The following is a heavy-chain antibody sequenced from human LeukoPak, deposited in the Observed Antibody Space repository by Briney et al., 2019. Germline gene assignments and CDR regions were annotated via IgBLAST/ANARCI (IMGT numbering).Heavy chain of an antibody. CDR2: INQDARTK. V-gene: IGHV3-7*01. D-gene: IGHD4-23*01. J-gene: IGHJ4*02. CDR3: ARDVGGNLDY. Sequence: GGSLRLSCAASGFTFSGSWMAWVRQAPGKGLEWVANINQDARTKHYVDSVKGRLTISRDNAKNSLYLQMNSLRVEDTAVYYCARDVGGNLDYWGQGTLVTVSS. CDR1: GFTFSGSW.